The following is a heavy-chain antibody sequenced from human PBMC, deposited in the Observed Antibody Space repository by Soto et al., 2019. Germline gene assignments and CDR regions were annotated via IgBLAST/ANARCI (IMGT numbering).Heavy chain of an antibody. V-gene: IGHV1-18*01. Sequence: ASVKVSCKASGYTFSNYGISWVRQGPGQGLGWMGWISGYNGNTHYEEKVQDRIKMTTDTSTSTTYLELRSLRSDDTAVYFCARDPGFGFGYSYAFAMDVWGQGTTVTVSS. D-gene: IGHD5-18*01. CDR3: ARDPGFGFGYSYAFAMDV. J-gene: IGHJ6*02. CDR1: GYTFSNYG. CDR2: ISGYNGNT.